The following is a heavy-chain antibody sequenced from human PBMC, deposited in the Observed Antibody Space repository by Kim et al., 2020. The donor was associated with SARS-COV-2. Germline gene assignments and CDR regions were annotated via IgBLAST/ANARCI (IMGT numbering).Heavy chain of an antibody. J-gene: IGHJ1*01. CDR3: ARGVGYCSGGSCYSTEYFQH. D-gene: IGHD2-15*01. CDR1: GGSISSGGYY. V-gene: IGHV4-31*03. Sequence: SETLSLTCTVSGGSISSGGYYWSWIRQHPGKGLEWIGYIYYSGSTYYNPSLKSRVTISVDTSKNQFSLKLSSVTAADTAVYYCARGVGYCSGGSCYSTEYFQHWGQGTLVTVSS. CDR2: IYYSGST.